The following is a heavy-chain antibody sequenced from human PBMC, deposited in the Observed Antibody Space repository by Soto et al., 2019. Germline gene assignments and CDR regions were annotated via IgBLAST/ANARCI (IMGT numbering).Heavy chain of an antibody. CDR3: ARVRIVVVTTYPWDYYGMDV. CDR1: GFTFSSYE. Sequence: EVQLVESGGGLVQPGGSLRLSCAASGFTFSSYEMNWVRQAPGKGLEWVSYISSSGSTIYYAESVKGRFPISRDNAKNSLDLQMNGLRAEDTAVYYCARVRIVVVTTYPWDYYGMDVWGQGTTVTVSS. V-gene: IGHV3-48*03. J-gene: IGHJ6*02. CDR2: ISSSGSTI. D-gene: IGHD2-21*02.